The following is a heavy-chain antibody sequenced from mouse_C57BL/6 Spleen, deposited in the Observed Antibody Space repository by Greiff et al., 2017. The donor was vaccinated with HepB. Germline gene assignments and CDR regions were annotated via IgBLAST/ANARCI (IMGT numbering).Heavy chain of an antibody. Sequence: VQLQQSGAELVRPGASVTLSCKASGYTFTDYEMHWVKQTPVHGLEWIGAIDPETGGTAYNQKFKGKAILTADKSSSTAYMELRSLTSEDSAVYYCSSSPYYYGSSYYYWGQGTTLTVSS. J-gene: IGHJ2*01. V-gene: IGHV1-15*01. CDR2: IDPETGGT. CDR1: GYTFTDYE. CDR3: SSSPYYYGSSYYY. D-gene: IGHD1-1*01.